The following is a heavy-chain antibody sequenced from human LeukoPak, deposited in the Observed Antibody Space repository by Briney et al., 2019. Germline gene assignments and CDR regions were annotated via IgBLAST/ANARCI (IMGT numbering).Heavy chain of an antibody. J-gene: IGHJ4*02. V-gene: IGHV3-53*01. CDR1: GFTFSGYA. D-gene: IGHD3-22*01. CDR3: VRASYYDSTGYVKDNFDY. Sequence: GGSLRLSCAASGFTFSGYAMSWVRQAPGKGLEWVSVIYSGGSTYYADSVKGRFTISRDNSKNTLYLQMNSLTAEDTAVYYCVRASYYDSTGYVKDNFDYWGQGTLVTVSS. CDR2: IYSGGST.